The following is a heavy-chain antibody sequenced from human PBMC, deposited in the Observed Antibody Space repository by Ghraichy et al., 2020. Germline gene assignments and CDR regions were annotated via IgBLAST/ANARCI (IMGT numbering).Heavy chain of an antibody. CDR1: GGSFSGYY. CDR3: ASGDPTTSPLGDYGKHDY. CDR2: INHSGST. V-gene: IGHV4-34*01. Sequence: SETLSLTCAVYGGSFSGYYWSWIRQPPGKGLEWIGEINHSGSTNYNPSLKSRVTISVATSKNQFSLKLSSVTAADTAVYYCASGDPTTSPLGDYGKHDYWGQGTLVTVSS. D-gene: IGHD4-17*01. J-gene: IGHJ4*02.